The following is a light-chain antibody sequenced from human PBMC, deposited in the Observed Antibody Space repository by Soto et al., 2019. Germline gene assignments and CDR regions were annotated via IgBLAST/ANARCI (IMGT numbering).Light chain of an antibody. CDR3: QQSYSTPQYT. V-gene: IGKV1-39*01. CDR2: AAS. J-gene: IGKJ2*01. Sequence: DIQMTQSPSSLSASVGDRVTITCRASQSISSYLNWYQQKPGKAPKLLIYAASSLQSGVPSRFSGSGSGTDFTLTISRLQPEDFATYYCQQSYSTPQYTFGPGTKLEIK. CDR1: QSISSY.